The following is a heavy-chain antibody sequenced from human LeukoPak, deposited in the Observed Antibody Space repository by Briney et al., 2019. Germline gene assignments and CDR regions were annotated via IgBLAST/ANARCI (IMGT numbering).Heavy chain of an antibody. D-gene: IGHD6-13*01. CDR2: ISWNSGSI. J-gene: IGHJ4*02. Sequence: GGSLRLSCAASGFTFDDYAMHWVRQGPGKGLEWVSGISWNSGSIGYADSVKGRFTISRDNAKNSLYLQMNSLRAEDTAVYYCARDAGTPGDSSWCFDYWGQGTLVTVSS. CDR1: GFTFDDYA. V-gene: IGHV3-9*01. CDR3: ARDAGTPGDSSWCFDY.